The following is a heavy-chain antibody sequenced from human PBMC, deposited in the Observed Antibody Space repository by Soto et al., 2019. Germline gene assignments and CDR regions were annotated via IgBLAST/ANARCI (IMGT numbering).Heavy chain of an antibody. CDR3: ARLQSLGYCRSASCYDVFDH. J-gene: IGHJ4*02. V-gene: IGHV1-18*01. D-gene: IGHD2-2*01. CDR2: ISVDNGDT. Sequence: GPGVKEPGASVRVSCKASGYTFNSAGLAWVRQAPGQGLEWMGWISVDNGDTKYAQKFQGRVTMTTDTSTTTAYMDLRGLKSDDTAVFYCARLQSLGYCRSASCYDVFDHWGQGTLVTVSS. CDR1: GYTFNSAG.